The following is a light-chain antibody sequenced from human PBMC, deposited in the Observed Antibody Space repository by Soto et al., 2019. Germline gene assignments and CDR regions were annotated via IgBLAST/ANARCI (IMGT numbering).Light chain of an antibody. Sequence: PGERATLSCMPSQSVSASQLAWYQQKPGQAPRLLIYGISKRAAGIPDRFTGSGSGTDFTLTIDGLEPEDFAVYNCQQYTQSRWTFGHGTKVDIK. CDR3: QQYTQSRWT. J-gene: IGKJ1*01. CDR1: QSVSASQ. V-gene: IGKV3-20*01. CDR2: GIS.